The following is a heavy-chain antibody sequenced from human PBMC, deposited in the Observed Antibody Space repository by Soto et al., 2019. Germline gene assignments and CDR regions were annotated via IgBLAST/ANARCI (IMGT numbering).Heavy chain of an antibody. CDR2: IIAYNGNT. Sequence: ASVKVSCKASGYTFTSYGISWVRQAPGQGLEWMGWIIAYNGNTNYAQKPQGRVTMTTDTSTSTAYMELRSLRSDDTAVYYCARWEYDFWSGYLSYGMDVWGQGTTVTVSS. V-gene: IGHV1-18*01. CDR3: ARWEYDFWSGYLSYGMDV. CDR1: GYTFTSYG. D-gene: IGHD3-3*01. J-gene: IGHJ6*02.